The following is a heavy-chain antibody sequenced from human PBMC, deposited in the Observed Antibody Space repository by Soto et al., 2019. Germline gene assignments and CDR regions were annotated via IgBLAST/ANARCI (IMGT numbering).Heavy chain of an antibody. D-gene: IGHD4-17*01. CDR2: IYYSGST. Sequence: PSETLSLTCTVSGGSISSSSYYWGWIRQPPGKGLEWIGSIYYSGSTYYNPSLKSRVTISVDTSKNQFSLKLSSVTAAETAVYYCERNGFMVTTRKVWWFDPWCQAILVTVS. CDR1: GGSISSSSYY. J-gene: IGHJ5*02. V-gene: IGHV4-39*01. CDR3: ERNGFMVTTRKVWWFDP.